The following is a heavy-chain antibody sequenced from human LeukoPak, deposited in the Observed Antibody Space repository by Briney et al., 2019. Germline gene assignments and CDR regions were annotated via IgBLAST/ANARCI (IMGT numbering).Heavy chain of an antibody. CDR3: STGYGSPYYDDY. V-gene: IGHV3-15*01. J-gene: IGHJ4*02. D-gene: IGHD6-13*01. CDR2: IKSKTNGETT. Sequence: GESLRLSCAASGFTSSDAWMNWVRQAPGKGLEWVGRIKSKTNGETTDYPAPVKGRFSISRDDSKNTLYLQMDSLKTEDTAVYYCSTGYGSPYYDDYWGQGTLVTVSS. CDR1: GFTSSDAW.